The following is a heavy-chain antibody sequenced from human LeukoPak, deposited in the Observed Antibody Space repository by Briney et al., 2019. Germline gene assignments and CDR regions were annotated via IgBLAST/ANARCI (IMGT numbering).Heavy chain of an antibody. V-gene: IGHV3-30*02. Sequence: PGGSLRLSCAASGFTFISYSMNWVRQAPGKGLEWVAFIRYDGSNKYYADSVKGRFTISRDNSKNTLYLQMNSLRAEDTAVYYCARATREDYYYMDVWGKGTTVTVSS. J-gene: IGHJ6*03. CDR3: ARATREDYYYMDV. CDR1: GFTFISYS. CDR2: IRYDGSNK.